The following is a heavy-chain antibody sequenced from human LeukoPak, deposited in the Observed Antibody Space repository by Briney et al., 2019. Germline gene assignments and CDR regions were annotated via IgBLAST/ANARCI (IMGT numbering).Heavy chain of an antibody. D-gene: IGHD1-14*01. J-gene: IGHJ4*02. Sequence: SETLSLTCNVSGGSISSSYWSWIRQPPGKGLEWVGYIYNTGTTNYNPSLNSRVTKSVDTSKNQLSLRLSSVTAADTAVYYCARHEPPGARRHLDYWGQGTLVTVSS. CDR2: IYNTGTT. CDR1: GGSISSSY. CDR3: ARHEPPGARRHLDY. V-gene: IGHV4-59*08.